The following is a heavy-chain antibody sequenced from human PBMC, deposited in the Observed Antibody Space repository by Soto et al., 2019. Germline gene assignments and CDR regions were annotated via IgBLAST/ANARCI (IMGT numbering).Heavy chain of an antibody. Sequence: SETLSLTCAVYGGSFSGYYWSWIRQPPGKGLEWIGEINHSGSTNYNPSLKSRVTISVDTSKNQFSLKLSSVTAADTAVYYCARTASLRVAARPVDYWGQGTLVTVSS. CDR3: ARTASLRVAARPVDY. CDR1: GGSFSGYY. CDR2: INHSGST. V-gene: IGHV4-34*01. D-gene: IGHD6-6*01. J-gene: IGHJ4*02.